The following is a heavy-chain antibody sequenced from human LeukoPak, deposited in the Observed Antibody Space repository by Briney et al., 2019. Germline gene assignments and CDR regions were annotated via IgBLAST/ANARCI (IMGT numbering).Heavy chain of an antibody. CDR2: IIPIFGTA. D-gene: IGHD1-26*01. CDR3: ARDLGGSLNSVDWFDP. V-gene: IGHV1-69*13. Sequence: ASVKVSCKASGGTFSSYAISWVRQAPGQGLEWMGGIIPIFGTANYAQKFQGRVTITADESTSTAYMELSSLRSEDTAVYYCARDLGGSLNSVDWFDPWGQGTLVTVSS. J-gene: IGHJ5*02. CDR1: GGTFSSYA.